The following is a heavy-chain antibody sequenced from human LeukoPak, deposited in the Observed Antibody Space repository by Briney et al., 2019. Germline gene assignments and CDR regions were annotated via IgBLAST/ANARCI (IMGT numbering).Heavy chain of an antibody. CDR3: ATGSRHDTGRRLQY. CDR1: GLTLNRFD. V-gene: IGHV3-23*01. J-gene: IGHJ4*02. D-gene: IGHD1-1*01. Sequence: GGSLRLSCEASGLTLNRFDVSWVRQAPGKGLEWVSSVDPWGGSTFYAESVRGRFTISRDNSKNTGSLQMNGLRVEDTATYYCATGSRHDTGRRLQYWGQGALVTVSA. CDR2: VDPWGGST.